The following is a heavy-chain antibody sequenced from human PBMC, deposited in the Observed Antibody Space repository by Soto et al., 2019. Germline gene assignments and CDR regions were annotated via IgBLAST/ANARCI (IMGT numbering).Heavy chain of an antibody. J-gene: IGHJ6*02. V-gene: IGHV3-23*01. CDR3: AKFYYGDYSYYSYGMDV. CDR2: ISGSGDST. D-gene: IGHD4-17*01. Sequence: EVQVLESGGGLVQPGGSLRLSCAASGFTFSSYAMSWVRQASGKGLECVSAISGSGDSTRYADSVQGRFTISRDPSKHTLYLQTNSLRAEDTAVYYRAKFYYGDYSYYSYGMDVWGQGTTVTVSS. CDR1: GFTFSSYA.